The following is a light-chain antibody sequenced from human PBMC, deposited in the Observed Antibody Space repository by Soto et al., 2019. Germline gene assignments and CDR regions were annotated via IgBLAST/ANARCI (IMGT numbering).Light chain of an antibody. CDR3: SSYTSSSTPCV. V-gene: IGLV2-14*01. CDR1: SSDVGGYNY. J-gene: IGLJ1*01. CDR2: EVS. Sequence: QSALTQPASVSGSPGQSITISCTGTSSDVGGYNYVSWYQQHPGKAPKLMIYEVSNRPSGVSNRFSGSKSGNTASLTISGLQAEDEADYDCSSYTSSSTPCVFGTGTKLTVL.